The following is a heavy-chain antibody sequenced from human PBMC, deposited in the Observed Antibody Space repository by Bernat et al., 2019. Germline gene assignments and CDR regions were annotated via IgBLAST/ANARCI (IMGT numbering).Heavy chain of an antibody. CDR2: ISYDGSNK. V-gene: IGHV3-30*18. CDR3: AKDWSMDV. CDR1: GFTFSSYG. J-gene: IGHJ6*02. Sequence: VQLVESGGGVVQPGRSLRLSCAASGFTFSSYGMHWVRQAPGKGLEWVAVISYDGSNKYYADSVKGRFTISRDNSKNTLYLQMNSLRAEDTAVYYCAKDWSMDVWGQGTTVTVSS.